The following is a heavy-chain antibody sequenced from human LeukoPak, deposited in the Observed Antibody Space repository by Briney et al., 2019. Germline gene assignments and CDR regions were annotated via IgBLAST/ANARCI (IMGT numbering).Heavy chain of an antibody. D-gene: IGHD6-6*01. CDR3: ARDSSSSAFDY. CDR1: SDSFNYYY. Sequence: SETLSLTCTVSSDSFNYYYWSWIRQPPGKGLEWIGYIYYSGSTSYNPSLKSRVTISVDTSKNQFSLKLSSVTAADTAMYYCARDSSSSAFDYWGQGTLVTVSS. J-gene: IGHJ4*02. V-gene: IGHV4-59*01. CDR2: IYYSGST.